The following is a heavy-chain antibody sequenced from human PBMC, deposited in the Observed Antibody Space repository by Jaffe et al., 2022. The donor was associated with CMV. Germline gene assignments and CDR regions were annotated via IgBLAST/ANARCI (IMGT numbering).Heavy chain of an antibody. CDR3: ARERPYGDYRALDY. CDR1: GGTFSSYA. CDR2: IIPILGIA. Sequence: QVQLVQSGAEVKKPGSSVKVSCKASGGTFSSYAISWVRQAPGQGLEWMGRIIPILGIANYAQKFQGRVTITADKSTSTAYMELSSLRSEDTAVYYCARERPYGDYRALDYWGQGTLVTVSS. D-gene: IGHD4-17*01. V-gene: IGHV1-69*09. J-gene: IGHJ4*02.